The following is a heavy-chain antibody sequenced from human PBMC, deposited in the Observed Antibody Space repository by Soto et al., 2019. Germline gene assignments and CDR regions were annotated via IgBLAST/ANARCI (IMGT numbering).Heavy chain of an antibody. CDR1: GFTFSDAW. D-gene: IGHD1-26*01. Sequence: EVQLVESGGGLVKPGGSLRVSCAASGFTFSDAWMSWVRQAPGKGLEWVGRIKSKTDGGTTDYAAPEKGRFSISRDDSKNTLYLQMNSLKTEDTAVYYCTGARGDYWGQGTLVTVSS. V-gene: IGHV3-15*01. CDR3: TGARGDY. J-gene: IGHJ4*02. CDR2: IKSKTDGGTT.